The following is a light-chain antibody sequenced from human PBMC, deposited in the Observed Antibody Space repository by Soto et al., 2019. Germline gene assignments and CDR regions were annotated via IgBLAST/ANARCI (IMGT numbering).Light chain of an antibody. CDR1: QSLTWY. CDR2: AAS. CDR3: QQSHSAPYT. V-gene: IGKV1-39*01. J-gene: IGKJ2*01. Sequence: DIQLTQSPSSLSASVGDRVTIACRASQSLTWYLNWYQQKPGEAPRLLIYAASNLQRGVPSRFSGSGSGTDFTLIINNLQPDDFATYFCQQSHSAPYTFAQGTKVESK.